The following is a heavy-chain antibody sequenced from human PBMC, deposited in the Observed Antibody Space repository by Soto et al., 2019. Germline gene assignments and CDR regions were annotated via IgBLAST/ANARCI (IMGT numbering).Heavy chain of an antibody. V-gene: IGHV3-30-3*01. D-gene: IGHD1-26*01. CDR3: ARDGGATTDDGFDI. CDR2: ISYDGSNK. J-gene: IGHJ3*02. Sequence: QVQLVESGGGVVQPGRSLRLSCAASGFTFSSYTMHWVRQAPGKGLEWVAVISYDGSNKYYADSVKGRFTISRDNSENTLYLQMNSLRAEDTAVYYCARDGGATTDDGFDIWGQGTMVTVSS. CDR1: GFTFSSYT.